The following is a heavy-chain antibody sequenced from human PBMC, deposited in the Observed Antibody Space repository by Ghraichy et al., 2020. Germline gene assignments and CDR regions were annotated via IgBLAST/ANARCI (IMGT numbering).Heavy chain of an antibody. CDR1: GFTFSSYG. J-gene: IGHJ3*01. CDR3: ARATHPSYNWNDPGKV. V-gene: IGHV3-33*01. D-gene: IGHD1-20*01. Sequence: GGSLRLSCAASGFTFSSYGMHWVRQAPGKGLEWVAVIWYDGSNKYYADSVKGRFTISRDNSKNTLYLQMNSLRAEDTAVYYCARATHPSYNWNDPGKVWGQGTMVTVSS. CDR2: IWYDGSNK.